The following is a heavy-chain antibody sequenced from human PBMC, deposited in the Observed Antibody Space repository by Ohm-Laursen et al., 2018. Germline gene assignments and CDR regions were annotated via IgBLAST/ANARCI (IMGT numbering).Heavy chain of an antibody. V-gene: IGHV3-9*01. CDR2: ISWNSGSI. CDR1: GFIFDDYA. D-gene: IGHD2-15*01. CDR3: AKGVAATCHYYFGMDV. J-gene: IGHJ6*02. Sequence: SLRLSCAASGFIFDDYAMYWVRQVPGKGLEWVAGISWNSGSIGYADSVKGRFTISRDNAKNSLYLQMNSLRAEDTAFYYCAKGVAATCHYYFGMDVWGQGTTVTVSS.